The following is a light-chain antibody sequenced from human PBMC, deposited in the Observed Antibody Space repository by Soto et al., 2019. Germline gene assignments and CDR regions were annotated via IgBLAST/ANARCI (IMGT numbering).Light chain of an antibody. CDR2: DAS. CDR1: QSINNW. CDR3: QQYNGY. J-gene: IGKJ4*01. Sequence: DIQMTQSPSTLSASVGDRVTITCPAGQSINNWLAWYHQKPGKAPKLLIYDASTLASGVPSRFSGGGSGTEFTLTISSLQPDDFATYFCQQYNGYFGGGTKVELK. V-gene: IGKV1-5*01.